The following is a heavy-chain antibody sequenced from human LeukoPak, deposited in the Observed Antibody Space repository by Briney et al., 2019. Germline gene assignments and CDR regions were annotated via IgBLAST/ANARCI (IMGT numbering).Heavy chain of an antibody. D-gene: IGHD3-22*01. Sequence: SGGSLRLSCAASGFTFSSYAMSWVRQAPGKGLEWLSDISGNGAGPHYADSVKGRFTISRDNSKNTLYLQMNSLRAEDTAVYYCAKPQYYYDSRRYSAGDHGGQGTLVTVSS. V-gene: IGHV3-23*01. J-gene: IGHJ4*02. CDR2: ISGNGAGP. CDR1: GFTFSSYA. CDR3: AKPQYYYDSRRYSAGDH.